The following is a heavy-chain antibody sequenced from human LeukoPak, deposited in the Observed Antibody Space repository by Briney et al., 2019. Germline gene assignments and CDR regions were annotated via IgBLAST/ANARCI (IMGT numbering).Heavy chain of an antibody. CDR2: IYYSGST. J-gene: IGHJ4*02. CDR1: GGSISSYY. CDR3: ARVGYDFWSGYYTERVYSFDY. D-gene: IGHD3-3*01. V-gene: IGHV4-59*01. Sequence: PSETLSLTCTVSGGSISSYYWSWIRQPPGKGLEWIGYIYYSGSTNYNPSLKSRVTISVDTSKNQFSLKLSSVTAADTVVYYCARVGYDFWSGYYTERVYSFDYWGQGTLVTVSS.